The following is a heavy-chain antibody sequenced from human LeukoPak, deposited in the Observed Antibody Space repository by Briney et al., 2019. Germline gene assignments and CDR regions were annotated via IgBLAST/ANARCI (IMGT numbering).Heavy chain of an antibody. J-gene: IGHJ4*02. D-gene: IGHD2-8*02. CDR2: ISNDVSNT. CDR1: GFTFSDYA. Sequence: PGGSLRLSCAASGFTFSDYAIHWVRQAPGKGLEWVAVISNDVSNTYYADSVKGRFTISRDNSKNTLYLQMNSLRAEDTAVYYCARDTGGYALDRDYWGQGTLVTVSS. V-gene: IGHV3-30-3*01. CDR3: ARDTGGYALDRDY.